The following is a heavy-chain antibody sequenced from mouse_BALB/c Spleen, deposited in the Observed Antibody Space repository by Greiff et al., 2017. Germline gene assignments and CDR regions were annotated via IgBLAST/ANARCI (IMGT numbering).Heavy chain of an antibody. Sequence: DVQLQESGPGLVKPSQSLSLTCTVTGYSITSDYAWNWIRQFPGNKLEWMGYISYSGSTSYNPSLKSRISITRDTSKNQFFLQLNSVTTEDTATYYCARRDYGYWYFDVWGAGTTVTVSS. V-gene: IGHV3-2*02. J-gene: IGHJ1*01. CDR3: ARRDYGYWYFDV. CDR1: GYSITSDYA. D-gene: IGHD1-1*01. CDR2: ISYSGST.